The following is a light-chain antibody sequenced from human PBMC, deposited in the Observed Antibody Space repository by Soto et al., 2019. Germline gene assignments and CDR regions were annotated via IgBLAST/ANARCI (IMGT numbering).Light chain of an antibody. CDR2: EVS. Sequence: QSALTQPPSASGSPGQSVTISCTGTSSDVGGYNYVSWYQQHPDKAPKLILYEVSRRPSGVSNRFSGSKSGNTASLTISGLLAEDEADYSCSSYTNTSTLVFGTGTKVTVL. CDR3: SSYTNTSTLV. V-gene: IGLV2-14*03. J-gene: IGLJ1*01. CDR1: SSDVGGYNY.